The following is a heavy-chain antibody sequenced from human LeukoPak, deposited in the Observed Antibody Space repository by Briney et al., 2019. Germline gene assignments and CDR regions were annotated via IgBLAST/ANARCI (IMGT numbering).Heavy chain of an antibody. Sequence: GGSLRLSCAASGFTFSDYYMSWIRQAPGKGLEWVSYISSSGSTIYYADSVKGRFTISGDNAKNSLYLQMNSLRAEDTAVYYCARVDSSLTYYDFWSGYQFDYWGQGTLVTVSS. CDR3: ARVDSSLTYYDFWSGYQFDY. J-gene: IGHJ4*02. V-gene: IGHV3-11*01. CDR1: GFTFSDYY. CDR2: ISSSGSTI. D-gene: IGHD3-3*01.